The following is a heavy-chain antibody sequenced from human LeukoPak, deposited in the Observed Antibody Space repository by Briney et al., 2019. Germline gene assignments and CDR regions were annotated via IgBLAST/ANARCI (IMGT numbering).Heavy chain of an antibody. CDR1: GFTFSSYS. V-gene: IGHV3-7*01. J-gene: IGHJ4*02. Sequence: GGSLRLSCAASGFTFSSYSMNWVRQAPGKGLEWVGNIKQDGSERNYVDSVKGRFTISRDNAKKSLYLQMNSLRAEDTAVYYCARDWGAYYHFFDYWGQGTLVTASS. CDR2: IKQDGSER. CDR3: ARDWGAYYHFFDY. D-gene: IGHD3-22*01.